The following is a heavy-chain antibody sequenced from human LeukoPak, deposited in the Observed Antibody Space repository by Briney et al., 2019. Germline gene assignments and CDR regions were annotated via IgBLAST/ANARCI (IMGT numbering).Heavy chain of an antibody. D-gene: IGHD4-17*01. V-gene: IGHV1-18*01. CDR2: ISAYNGNT. J-gene: IGHJ4*02. CDR3: ARDYGDYGLYFDY. Sequence: GWISAYNGNTNYAQKLQGRVTMTTDTSTSTAYMELRSLRSDDTAVYYCARDYGDYGLYFDYWGQGTLVTVSS.